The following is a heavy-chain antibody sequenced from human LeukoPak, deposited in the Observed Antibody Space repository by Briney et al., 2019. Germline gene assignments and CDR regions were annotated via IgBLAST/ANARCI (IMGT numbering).Heavy chain of an antibody. Sequence: PSETLSLTCTVSGGSISSGGFYWSWIRQHPGKGLEWLGYIYYSGTTYYNPSPKSRVTFSVDTSKNQFSLKLNPVTAADTALYYCARGTTDGYSYGRFDYWGQGTLVTVSS. D-gene: IGHD5-18*01. V-gene: IGHV4-31*03. CDR1: GGSISSGGFY. CDR3: ARGTTDGYSYGRFDY. J-gene: IGHJ4*02. CDR2: IYYSGTT.